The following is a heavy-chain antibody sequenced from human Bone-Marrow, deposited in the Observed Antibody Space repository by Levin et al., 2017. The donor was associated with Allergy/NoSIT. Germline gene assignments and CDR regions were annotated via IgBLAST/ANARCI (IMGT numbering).Heavy chain of an antibody. Sequence: SETLSLTCTVSGGSISSYYWSWIRQPPGKGLEWIGYIYFSGSTKYNPSLKSRVTISVDTSKNQFSLKLSSVSAADTAVYYCARAPSGYCSGGSCPGAFDIWGQGTMVTVSS. V-gene: IGHV4-59*01. J-gene: IGHJ3*02. D-gene: IGHD2-15*01. CDR2: IYFSGST. CDR3: ARAPSGYCSGGSCPGAFDI. CDR1: GGSISSYY.